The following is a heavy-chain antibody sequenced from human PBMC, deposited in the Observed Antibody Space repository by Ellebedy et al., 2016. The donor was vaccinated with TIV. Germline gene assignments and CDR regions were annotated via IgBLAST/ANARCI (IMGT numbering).Heavy chain of an antibody. CDR2: INPNSGGT. CDR3: AREGGDYGGFDY. J-gene: IGHJ4*02. CDR1: RYTFTGYY. D-gene: IGHD4-17*01. V-gene: IGHV1-2*02. Sequence: ASVKVSXKASRYTFTGYYMHWVRQAPGQGLEWMGWINPNSGGTNYAQKFQGRVTMTRDTSISTAYMELSRLRSDDTAVYYCAREGGDYGGFDYWGQGTLVTVSS.